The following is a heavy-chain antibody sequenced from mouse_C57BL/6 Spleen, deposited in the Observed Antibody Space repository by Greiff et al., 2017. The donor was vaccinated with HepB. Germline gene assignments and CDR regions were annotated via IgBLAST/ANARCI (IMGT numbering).Heavy chain of an antibody. J-gene: IGHJ1*03. D-gene: IGHD2-2*01. V-gene: IGHV5-4*03. CDR3: ARGGYGYDGGRYFDV. CDR1: GFTFSSYA. Sequence: EVMLVGSGGGLVKPGGSLKLSCAASGFTFSSYAMSWVRQTPEKRLEWVATISDGGSYTYYPDNVKGRFTISRDNAKNNLYLQMSHLKSEDTAMYYCARGGYGYDGGRYFDVWGTGTTVTVSS. CDR2: ISDGGSYT.